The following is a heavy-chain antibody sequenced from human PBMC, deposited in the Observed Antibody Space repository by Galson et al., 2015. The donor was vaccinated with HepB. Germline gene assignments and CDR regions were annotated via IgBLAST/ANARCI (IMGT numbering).Heavy chain of an antibody. CDR2: ISSSSSTI. Sequence: SLRLSCAASGFTFSSYSMNWVRQAPGKGLEWVSCISSSSSTIYYADSVKGRFSISRDNAKNTMYLQMNILRDENTAVYCCARVFRPLGTSKAFDIWGQGTMVTVSS. CDR1: GFTFSSYS. J-gene: IGHJ3*02. CDR3: ARVFRPLGTSKAFDI. V-gene: IGHV3-48*02. D-gene: IGHD3-16*01.